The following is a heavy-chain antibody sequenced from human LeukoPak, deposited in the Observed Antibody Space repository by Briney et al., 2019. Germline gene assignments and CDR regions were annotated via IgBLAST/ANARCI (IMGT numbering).Heavy chain of an antibody. D-gene: IGHD6-13*01. Sequence: PSETLSLTCTVPGDSINSYYGSWTRQPAAKALEWIGSIYTSGRTNYSPSLKSRVTMSVDTPTNQFSLKLSSVTAADTAVYYCARVGIGAAANYGMDVWGQGTTVTVSS. CDR2: IYTSGRT. CDR1: GDSINSYY. V-gene: IGHV4-4*07. CDR3: ARVGIGAAANYGMDV. J-gene: IGHJ6*02.